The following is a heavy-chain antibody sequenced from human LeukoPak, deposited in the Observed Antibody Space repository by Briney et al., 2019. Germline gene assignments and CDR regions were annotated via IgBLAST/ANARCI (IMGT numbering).Heavy chain of an antibody. J-gene: IGHJ4*02. D-gene: IGHD7-27*01. V-gene: IGHV4-59*02. CDR2: IYHTGGT. CDR3: ASRKLGNDY. CDR1: GGSVSDYY. Sequence: SETLSLTCTISGGSVSDYYWSWIRQSPGKGLEWIGYIYHTGGTSYSPSLKSRVTISADTSQNQFSLQLSSVTAADTAVYYCASRKLGNDYWGQGTLVTVSS.